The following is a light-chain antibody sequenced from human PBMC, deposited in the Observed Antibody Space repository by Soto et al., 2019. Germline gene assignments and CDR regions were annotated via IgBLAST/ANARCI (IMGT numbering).Light chain of an antibody. Sequence: EIVLTQSPATLSLSPGERATLSCRASQSVSSYLACYQQKPGQAPRLLIYDASNRATGIPARFSGSGSGTDFTLTISSLEPEDFAVYYCQQGSDWTLTFGGGTKVEIK. J-gene: IGKJ4*01. V-gene: IGKV3-11*01. CDR1: QSVSSY. CDR3: QQGSDWTLT. CDR2: DAS.